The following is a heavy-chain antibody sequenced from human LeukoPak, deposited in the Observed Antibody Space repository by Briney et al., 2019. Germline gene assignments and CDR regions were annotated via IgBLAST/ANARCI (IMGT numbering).Heavy chain of an antibody. CDR2: MNPNSGNT. V-gene: IGHV1-8*01. J-gene: IGHJ4*02. CDR1: GYTFTSYD. CDR3: AREVLGVRGVIYY. D-gene: IGHD3-10*01. Sequence: GASVKVSCKASGYTFTSYDISWVRQATGQGLEWMGWMNPNSGNTGYAQKFQGRVTMTRNTSISTAYMELSSLRSEDTAVYYCAREVLGVRGVIYYWGQGTLATVSS.